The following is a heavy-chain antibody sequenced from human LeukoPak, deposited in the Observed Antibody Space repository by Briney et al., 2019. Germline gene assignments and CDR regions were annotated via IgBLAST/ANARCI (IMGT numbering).Heavy chain of an antibody. CDR3: ARSNQWLQNWFDP. CDR1: GGSISSGSYY. Sequence: PSETLSLTCTVSGGSISSGSYYWSWIRQPAGKGLEWIGYIYYSGSTNYNPSLKSRVTISVDTSKNQFSLKLSSVTAADTAVYYCARSNQWLQNWFDPWGQGTLVTVSS. J-gene: IGHJ5*02. D-gene: IGHD5-12*01. CDR2: IYYSGST. V-gene: IGHV4-61*10.